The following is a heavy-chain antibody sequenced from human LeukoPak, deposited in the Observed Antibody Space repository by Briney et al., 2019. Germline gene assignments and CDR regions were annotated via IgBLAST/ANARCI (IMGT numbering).Heavy chain of an antibody. D-gene: IGHD3-9*01. J-gene: IGHJ6*02. CDR3: ARASGHYDISTGYYRGYGINV. CDR2: ISSSSSYT. V-gene: IGHV3-11*05. CDR1: GGSISSYY. Sequence: LSLTCTVSGGSISSYYWSWIRQPPGKGLEWVSYISSSSSYTNYADSMRGRVTISRDNARNSLYLQMNSLRAEDTAVYYCARASGHYDISTGYYRGYGINVWGQGTTVIVSS.